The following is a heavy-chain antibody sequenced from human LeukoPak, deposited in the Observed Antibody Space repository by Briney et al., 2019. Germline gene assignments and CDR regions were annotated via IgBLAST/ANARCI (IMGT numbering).Heavy chain of an antibody. J-gene: IGHJ4*02. V-gene: IGHV3-7*01. CDR3: ARDVYNMGDY. Sequence: GGSLRLSCAASGFIFSSYWMSWVRQAPGKGLEWVANIKQDGSEKYYLDSVKGRFTISRDNAKNSLYLQMNSLRAEDTAVYYCARDVYNMGDYWGQGTLVTVSS. CDR2: IKQDGSEK. CDR1: GFIFSSYW. D-gene: IGHD1-1*01.